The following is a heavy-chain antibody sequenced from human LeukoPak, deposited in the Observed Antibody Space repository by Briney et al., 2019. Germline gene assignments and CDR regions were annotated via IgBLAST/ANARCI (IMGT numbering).Heavy chain of an antibody. V-gene: IGHV1-18*01. CDR3: ARDVGEGYCSGGSRSDY. Sequence: ASVKVSCKASGYTFTNYAISWVRQAPGQGLEWMGWISGYNGKTNYAQKLQGRVTMTTDTSTSTVYMDLRSLRSDDTAVYYCARDVGEGYCSGGSRSDYWGQGTLVTVSS. J-gene: IGHJ4*02. CDR2: ISGYNGKT. D-gene: IGHD2-15*01. CDR1: GYTFTNYA.